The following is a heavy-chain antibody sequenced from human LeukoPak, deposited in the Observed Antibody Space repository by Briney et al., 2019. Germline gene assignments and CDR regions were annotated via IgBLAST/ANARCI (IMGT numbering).Heavy chain of an antibody. V-gene: IGHV1-69*13. J-gene: IGHJ6*02. CDR3: ARSPSYYDILTGYSPEAKYYYYGMDV. D-gene: IGHD3-9*01. Sequence: SVKVSCKASGGTFSSYAISWVRQAPGQGLEWMGGIIPIFGTANYAQKFQGRVTITADESTSTAYMELSSLRSEDTAVYYCARSPSYYDILTGYSPEAKYYYYGMDVWGQGTMVTVSS. CDR2: IIPIFGTA. CDR1: GGTFSSYA.